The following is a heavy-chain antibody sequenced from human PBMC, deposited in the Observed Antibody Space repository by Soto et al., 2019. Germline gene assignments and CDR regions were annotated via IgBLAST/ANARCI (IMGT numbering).Heavy chain of an antibody. Sequence: GGSLRLSCAASGFTFSSYAMGWVRQAPGKGLEWVSAISGGGSSTYYAGSVKGRFTISRDNSKNTLYLQMNSLRAEDTAVYYCAKKYYGSGSYYEAFDIWGQGTMVTVS. CDR1: GFTFSSYA. D-gene: IGHD3-10*01. CDR3: AKKYYGSGSYYEAFDI. CDR2: ISGGGSST. J-gene: IGHJ3*02. V-gene: IGHV3-23*01.